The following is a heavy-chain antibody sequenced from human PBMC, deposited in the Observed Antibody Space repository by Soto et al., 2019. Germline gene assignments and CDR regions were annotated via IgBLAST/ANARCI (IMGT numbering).Heavy chain of an antibody. CDR1: GYTFTAYL. CDR2: INAGNGYK. CDR3: ARDRVAVRWFDP. V-gene: IGHV1-3*01. D-gene: IGHD6-19*01. J-gene: IGHJ5*02. Sequence: ASVKVSCKASGYTFTAYLIHWVRQAPGQGLEWTGWINAGNGYKEYAQKFQGRINITRNISATTAYLEVTGLTPEDTAIYYCARDRVAVRWFDPWGQGSLVTVSS.